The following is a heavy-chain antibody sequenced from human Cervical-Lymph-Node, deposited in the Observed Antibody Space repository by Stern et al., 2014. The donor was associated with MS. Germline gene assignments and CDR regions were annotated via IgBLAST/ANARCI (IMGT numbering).Heavy chain of an antibody. CDR1: GYTFTNNW. D-gene: IGHD1-1*01. Sequence: VQLGQSGAEVKKPGESLKISCKGSGYTFTNNWIAWVRQMPGKGLEWMGIIYPDDSDIRYSPSLQGQVTISADKSIRTAYMQWSSRKAGDSAVYYCARPPPRRKWDDPNYGMDVWGQGTTVTVSS. V-gene: IGHV5-51*03. CDR2: IYPDDSDI. J-gene: IGHJ6*02. CDR3: ARPPPRRKWDDPNYGMDV.